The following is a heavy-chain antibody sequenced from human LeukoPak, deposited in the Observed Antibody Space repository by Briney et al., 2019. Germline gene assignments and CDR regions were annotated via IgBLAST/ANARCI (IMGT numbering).Heavy chain of an antibody. CDR3: ARTDPLCSGGSCYVDAFDI. CDR1: GYSISSGYF. D-gene: IGHD2-15*01. V-gene: IGHV4-38-2*02. J-gene: IGHJ3*02. Sequence: PSETLSLTCTVSGYSISSGYFWGWMRQPPGKGLEWIGSIYQSETAHYNPSLKSRVTISVDTSKNQFSLKLSSVTAADTAVYYCARTDPLCSGGSCYVDAFDIWGQGTMVTVSS. CDR2: IYQSETA.